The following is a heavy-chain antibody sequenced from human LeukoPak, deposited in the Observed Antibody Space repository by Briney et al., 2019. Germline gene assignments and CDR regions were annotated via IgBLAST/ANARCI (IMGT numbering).Heavy chain of an antibody. CDR2: IYHSGST. CDR3: ARRNVVPAAKEVNAFDI. V-gene: IGHV4-30-4*08. D-gene: IGHD2-2*01. J-gene: IGHJ3*02. Sequence: PSETLSLTCTVSGGSISSGDYYWSWIRQPPGKGLEWIGYIYHSGSTYYNPSLKSRVTISVDTSKNQFSLKLSSVTAADTAVYYCARRNVVPAAKEVNAFDIWGQGTMVTVSS. CDR1: GGSISSGDYY.